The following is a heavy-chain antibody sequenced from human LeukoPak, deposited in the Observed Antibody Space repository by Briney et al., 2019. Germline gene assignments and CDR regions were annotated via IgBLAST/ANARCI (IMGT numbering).Heavy chain of an antibody. V-gene: IGHV3-74*01. CDR3: AKGGHYDFWSGYYFDY. CDR2: INSDGSST. Sequence: PTGGSLRLSCAASGFTFSSYWMHWVRQAPGKGLVWVSRINSDGSSTYYADSVKGRFTISRDNSKNTLYLQMNSLRAEDTAVYYCAKGGHYDFWSGYYFDYWGQGTLVTVSS. CDR1: GFTFSSYW. D-gene: IGHD3-3*01. J-gene: IGHJ4*02.